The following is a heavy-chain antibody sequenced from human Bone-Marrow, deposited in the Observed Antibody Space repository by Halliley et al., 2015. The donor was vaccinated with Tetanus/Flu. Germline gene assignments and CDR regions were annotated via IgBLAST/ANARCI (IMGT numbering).Heavy chain of an antibody. CDR2: IYPADSDI. D-gene: IGHD6-13*01. J-gene: IGHJ4*02. CDR3: AGIPSSWYHYYFDY. V-gene: IGHV5-51*01. Sequence: WMGIIYPADSDIRYSPPFQGQVTISADKSINAAYLQWNSLKAPDPAVYYCAGIPSSWYHYYFDYWGQGTLVTVSS.